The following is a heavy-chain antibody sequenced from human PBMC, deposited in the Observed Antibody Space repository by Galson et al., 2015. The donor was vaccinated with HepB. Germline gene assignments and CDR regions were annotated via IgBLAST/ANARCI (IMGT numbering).Heavy chain of an antibody. CDR2: ISYDGSNK. D-gene: IGHD6-19*01. CDR3: ARETYSSGWYGDAFDI. V-gene: IGHV3-30*04. Sequence: SLRLSCAASGFTFSSYAMHWVRQAPGKGLEWVAVISYDGSNKYYADSVKGRFTISRDNSKNTLYLQMNSLRAEDTAVYYCARETYSSGWYGDAFDIWGQGTMVTVSS. CDR1: GFTFSSYA. J-gene: IGHJ3*02.